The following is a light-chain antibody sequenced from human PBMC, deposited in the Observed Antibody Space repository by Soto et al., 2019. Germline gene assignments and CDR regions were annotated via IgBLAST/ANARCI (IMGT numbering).Light chain of an antibody. Sequence: DIQVTQSPSSVSASVGDSVTITCRASQDIRTRLAWYQQKPGKAPKVLIYAASTLEAGVPLRFSGSGYGTDFTLTISGLQPEDFATYYCPQANSFPLSFGQGTRLEIK. CDR1: QDIRTR. V-gene: IGKV1-12*01. J-gene: IGKJ5*01. CDR2: AAS. CDR3: PQANSFPLS.